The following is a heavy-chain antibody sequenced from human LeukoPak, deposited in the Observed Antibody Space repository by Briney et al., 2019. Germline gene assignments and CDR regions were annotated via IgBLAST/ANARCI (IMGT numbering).Heavy chain of an antibody. CDR1: GYTFSSYG. V-gene: IGHV1-18*01. D-gene: IGHD2-15*01. CDR2: ISAYNGNT. CDR3: ARVRDGGYYDY. J-gene: IGHJ4*02. Sequence: ASVKVSCKASGYTFSSYGVSWVRQAPGHGLEWMGWISAYNGNTKYAQKLQGRVTMTTDTPTSTAYVDLRSLRSDDTAVYYCARVRDGGYYDYWGQGTLVTVSS.